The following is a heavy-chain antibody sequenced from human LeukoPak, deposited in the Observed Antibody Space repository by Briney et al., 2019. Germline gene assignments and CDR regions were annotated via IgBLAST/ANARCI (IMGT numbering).Heavy chain of an antibody. CDR2: IYYSGST. J-gene: IGHJ6*04. CDR1: GGSVSSGSYY. V-gene: IGHV4-61*01. D-gene: IGHD3-10*01. CDR3: ARDHYYGSGDDYYYYYGMDV. Sequence: SETRSLTCTVSGGSVSSGSYYWSWIRQPPGKGLEWIGYIYYSGSTNYNPSLKSRVTISVDTSKNQFSLKLSSVTAADTAVYYCARDHYYGSGDDYYYYYGMDVWGKGTTVTVSS.